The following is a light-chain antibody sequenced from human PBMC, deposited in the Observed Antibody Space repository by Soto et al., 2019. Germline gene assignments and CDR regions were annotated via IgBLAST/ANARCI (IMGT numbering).Light chain of an antibody. CDR3: QQYYGLPPLT. Sequence: DIHMTQSPSSLSASIGDTVTITCEASQNITNNLSWYQQKPGKAPNLILYHAYKLAKGVTSRFSGSGSGTDFSFIITSLQREDLATYYCQQYYGLPPLTCGQGTRLEIK. V-gene: IGKV1-33*01. J-gene: IGKJ5*01. CDR2: HAY. CDR1: QNITNN.